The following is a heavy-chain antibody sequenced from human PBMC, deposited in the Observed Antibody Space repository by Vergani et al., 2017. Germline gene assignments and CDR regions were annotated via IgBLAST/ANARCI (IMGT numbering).Heavy chain of an antibody. CDR3: ARDTELPGQRVAYYMDV. J-gene: IGHJ6*03. CDR2: IIPIFGTA. Sequence: QVQLVQSGAEVKKPGSSVKVSCKASGGTFSSYAISWVRQAPGQGLEWMGGIIPIFGTANYAQKFQGRVTITADESTSTAYMELSSLRAEDTAVYYCARDTELPGQRVAYYMDVWGKGTTVTVSS. CDR1: GGTFSSYA. V-gene: IGHV1-69*01. D-gene: IGHD1-7*01.